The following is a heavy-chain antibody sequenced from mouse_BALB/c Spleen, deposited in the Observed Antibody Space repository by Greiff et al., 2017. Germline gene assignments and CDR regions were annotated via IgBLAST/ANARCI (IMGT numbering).Heavy chain of an antibody. CDR1: GYTFTDYE. Sequence: QVQLKESGAELVRPGASVTLSCKASGYTFTDYEMHWVKQTPVHGLEWIGAIDPETGGTAYNQKFKGKATLTADKSSSTAYMELRSLTAEDSAVYYSTIYDSNYGAMDYWGQGTSVTVSS. D-gene: IGHD2-3*01. CDR3: TIYDSNYGAMDY. J-gene: IGHJ4*01. CDR2: IDPETGGT. V-gene: IGHV1-15*01.